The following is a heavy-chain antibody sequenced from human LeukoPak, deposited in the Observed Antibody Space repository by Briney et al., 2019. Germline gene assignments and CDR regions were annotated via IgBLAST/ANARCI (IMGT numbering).Heavy chain of an antibody. J-gene: IGHJ6*02. D-gene: IGHD2/OR15-2a*01. CDR3: ASYLTSIPSGMDV. CDR2: ISTDGSST. CDR1: GFTFSRYW. V-gene: IGHV3-74*01. Sequence: PGGSLRLSCAASGFTFSRYWVHWLRQAPGKGPVWVSRISTDGSSTSYADSVKGRFTISRDNGKNTLYLQLNSLRAEDTAVYYCASYLTSIPSGMDVWGQGTTVTVSS.